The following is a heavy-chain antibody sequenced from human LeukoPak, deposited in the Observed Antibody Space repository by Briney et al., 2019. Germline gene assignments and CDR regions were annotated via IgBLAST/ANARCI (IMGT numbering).Heavy chain of an antibody. Sequence: SETLSLTCTVSGGSISSYYWSWIRQPPGKGLEWIGYIYYSGSTNYNPSLKSRVTISVDTSKNQFSLKLSSVTAADTAVYYCARGGYDFWSGYPFDHWGQGTLVTVSS. J-gene: IGHJ4*02. CDR3: ARGGYDFWSGYPFDH. CDR2: IYYSGST. V-gene: IGHV4-59*01. D-gene: IGHD3-3*01. CDR1: GGSISSYY.